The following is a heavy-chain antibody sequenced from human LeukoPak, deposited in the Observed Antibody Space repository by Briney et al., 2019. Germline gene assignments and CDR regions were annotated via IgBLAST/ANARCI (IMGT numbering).Heavy chain of an antibody. Sequence: GGSLRLSCSASGFTFSSFAMHWVRQAPGKGLEYVSTVTRNGGTTYYADSVKGRFTISRDNSKNTLYLQMSSLRTEDTAVYYCARGTSGSYSDYWGQGTLVTVSS. D-gene: IGHD1-26*01. V-gene: IGHV3-64D*06. CDR2: VTRNGGTT. CDR1: GFTFSSFA. J-gene: IGHJ4*02. CDR3: ARGTSGSYSDY.